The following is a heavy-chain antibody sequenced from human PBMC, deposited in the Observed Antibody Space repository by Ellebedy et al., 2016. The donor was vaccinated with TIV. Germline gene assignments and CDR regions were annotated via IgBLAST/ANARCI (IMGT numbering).Heavy chain of an antibody. CDR3: ARDTEGIPTVTSIDYYYYGMDV. CDR2: ISCNNGDT. Sequence: ASVKVSCXASGYTFTNYHMHWVRQAPGQGLEWMGWISCNNGDTNYAQKFQGRVTMTTDTATATAYMDLRSLTSDDTAVYYCARDTEGIPTVTSIDYYYYGMDVWGQGTTVTVSS. CDR1: GYTFTNYH. J-gene: IGHJ6*02. D-gene: IGHD4-11*01. V-gene: IGHV1-18*04.